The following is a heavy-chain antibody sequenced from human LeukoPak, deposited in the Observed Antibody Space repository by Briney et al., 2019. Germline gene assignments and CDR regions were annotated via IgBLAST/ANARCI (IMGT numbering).Heavy chain of an antibody. CDR3: AKTAGNYGDYSPFDY. D-gene: IGHD4-17*01. V-gene: IGHV3-30*04. Sequence: GGSLRLSCAASGFTFSSYAMHWVRQAPGKGLEWVAVISYDGSNKYYADSVKGRFTISRDKSKNTLYLQMNSLRAEDTSVYYCAKTAGNYGDYSPFDYWGQGTLVTVSS. CDR2: ISYDGSNK. CDR1: GFTFSSYA. J-gene: IGHJ4*02.